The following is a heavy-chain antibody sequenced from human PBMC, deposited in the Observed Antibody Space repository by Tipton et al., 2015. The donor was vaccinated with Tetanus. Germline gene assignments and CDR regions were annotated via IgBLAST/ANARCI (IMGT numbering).Heavy chain of an antibody. CDR1: GVPISNSSHY. D-gene: IGHD2-2*01. CDR3: ARDIYSNTRAFDI. J-gene: IGHJ3*02. CDR2: FYYGGST. Sequence: TLSLTCTVSGVPISNSSHYWGWIRQSPGKGLEWIGSFYYGGSTYYNPSLESRVTISVDTSKNEFSLKLTSVTAADTSLYFCARDIYSNTRAFDIWGQGTMVTVSS. V-gene: IGHV4-39*02.